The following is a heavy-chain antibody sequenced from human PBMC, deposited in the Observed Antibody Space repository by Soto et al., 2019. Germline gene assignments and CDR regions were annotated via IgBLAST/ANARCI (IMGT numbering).Heavy chain of an antibody. J-gene: IGHJ4*02. CDR3: ARHGSN. CDR1: GVSISNSSYY. Sequence: ETLSLTCTVSGVSISNSSYYWGWIRRPPWKGLEWIGTIYYSGITYYNPSLKSRVTISVDTSKNQFSLKLTSVTAADTAVYYCARHGSNWGQGTLVTVSS. V-gene: IGHV4-39*01. CDR2: IYYSGIT.